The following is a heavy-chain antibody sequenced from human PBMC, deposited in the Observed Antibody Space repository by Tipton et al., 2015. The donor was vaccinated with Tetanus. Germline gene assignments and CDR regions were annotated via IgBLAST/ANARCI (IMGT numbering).Heavy chain of an antibody. V-gene: IGHV4-39*01. CDR2: LDYSGNT. J-gene: IGHJ4*02. CDR1: GGSMNTRTFY. CDR3: ARLASYSNHLDA. D-gene: IGHD4-11*01. Sequence: TLSLTCTVSGGSMNTRTFYWGWIRQSPGKGLEWIGSLDYSGNTYYNSSLMSRVTISVDTSKNQFSLKLNSVTAADTAVYYCARLASYSNHLDAWGQGALVTASS.